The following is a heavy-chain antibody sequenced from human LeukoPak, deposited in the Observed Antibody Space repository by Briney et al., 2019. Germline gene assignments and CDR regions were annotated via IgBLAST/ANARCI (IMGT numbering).Heavy chain of an antibody. Sequence: PGGSLRLSCAASGFTFSDYAMNWVRQAPGKGLYWVSTISGSGNSTYYADSVKGRFTISRDNSKNTVYLQMNSLRGEDTAIYYCAKVQTPHEFDYWGQGTLATVSS. D-gene: IGHD4-11*01. V-gene: IGHV3-23*01. CDR3: AKVQTPHEFDY. J-gene: IGHJ4*02. CDR2: ISGSGNST. CDR1: GFTFSDYA.